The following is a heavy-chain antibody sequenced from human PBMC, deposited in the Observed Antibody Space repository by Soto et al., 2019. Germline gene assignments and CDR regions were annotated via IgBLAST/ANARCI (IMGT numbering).Heavy chain of an antibody. CDR1: GFTFSSYW. D-gene: IGHD5-18*01. J-gene: IGHJ4*02. CDR2: INSDGSST. Sequence: GGSLRLSCAASGFTFSSYWMHWVRQAPGKGLVWVSRINSDGSSTSYADSVKGRFTISRDNAKNTLYLQMNSLRAEDTAVYYCATTAMAPGFTDYWGQGTLVTVSS. V-gene: IGHV3-74*01. CDR3: ATTAMAPGFTDY.